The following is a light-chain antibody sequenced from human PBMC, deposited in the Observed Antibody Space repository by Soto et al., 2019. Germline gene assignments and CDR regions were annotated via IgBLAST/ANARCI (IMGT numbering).Light chain of an antibody. Sequence: EIVLTQSPGTLSLSPGERATLSCRASQSVSIRYLAWYQQKLGQAPRLLIYGASSRATGIPDRFSGSGSGTDFTLTISRLEPEDFAVYYCQQYGSARWTFGQGTKVDIK. V-gene: IGKV3-20*01. CDR1: QSVSIRY. J-gene: IGKJ1*01. CDR3: QQYGSARWT. CDR2: GAS.